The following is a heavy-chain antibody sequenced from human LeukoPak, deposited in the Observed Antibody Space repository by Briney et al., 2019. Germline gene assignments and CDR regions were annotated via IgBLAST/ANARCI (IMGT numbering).Heavy chain of an antibody. CDR1: GGSFSGYY. CDR2: INHSRNT. Sequence: SETLSLTCAVYGGSFSGYYWSWIRQPPGKGLEWTGEINHSRNTNYNPSLKSRVTISVDTSKNQFSLKVSSVTAADTAVYYCARARRDSGYYNVDYWGQGALVTVSS. CDR3: ARARRDSGYYNVDY. J-gene: IGHJ4*02. V-gene: IGHV4-34*01. D-gene: IGHD3-3*01.